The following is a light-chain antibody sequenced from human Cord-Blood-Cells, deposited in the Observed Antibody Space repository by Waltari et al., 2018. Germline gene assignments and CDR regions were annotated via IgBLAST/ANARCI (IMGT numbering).Light chain of an antibody. CDR3: CSYAGSSTSRV. V-gene: IGLV2-23*02. J-gene: IGLJ3*02. Sequence: QSALTPPASVSGSPGQSITISCTGTSSDVGSYNLVSWYQQHPGKAPKLMIYEVSKRPSGVSNRFSGSKSGNTASLTISGLQAEDEADYYCCSYAGSSTSRVFGGGTKLTVL. CDR2: EVS. CDR1: SSDVGSYNL.